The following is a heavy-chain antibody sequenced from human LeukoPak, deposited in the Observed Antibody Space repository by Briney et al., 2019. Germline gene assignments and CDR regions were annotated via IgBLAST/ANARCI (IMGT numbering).Heavy chain of an antibody. D-gene: IGHD3-10*01. CDR2: IYSGGST. CDR3: AREKGGTMVRGVRLRGWFDP. V-gene: IGHV3-66*01. J-gene: IGHJ5*02. CDR1: GFTVSSNY. Sequence: GGSLRLSCAASGFTVSSNYMSWVRQAPGKGLEWVSVIYSGGSTYYADSVKGRFTISRDNSKNTLYLQMNSLRAEDTAVYYCAREKGGTMVRGVRLRGWFDPWGQGTLVTVSS.